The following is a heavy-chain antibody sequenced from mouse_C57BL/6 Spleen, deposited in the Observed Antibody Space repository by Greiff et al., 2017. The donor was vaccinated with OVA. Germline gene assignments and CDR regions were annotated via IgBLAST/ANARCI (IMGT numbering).Heavy chain of an antibody. CDR3: ARGYDSAWFAY. CDR1: GYAFSSYW. CDR2: IYPGDGDT. V-gene: IGHV1-80*01. D-gene: IGHD2-4*01. Sequence: VQLQQSGAALVKPGASVKISCKASGYAFSSYWMNWVKQRPGKGLEWIGQIYPGDGDTNYNGKFKGKATLTADKSSSTAYMQLSSLTSEDSAVYFCARGYDSAWFAYWGQGTLVTVSA. J-gene: IGHJ3*01.